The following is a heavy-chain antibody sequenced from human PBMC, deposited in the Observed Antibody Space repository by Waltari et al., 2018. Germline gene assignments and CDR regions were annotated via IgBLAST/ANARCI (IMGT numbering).Heavy chain of an antibody. CDR3: ARDSKNGGLTYYYYMDV. CDR1: GFTFSSYW. J-gene: IGHJ6*03. D-gene: IGHD3-16*01. Sequence: EVQLVESGGGLVQPGGSLRLSCAASGFTFSSYWMHWVRQAPGQGLVWVSRINSDGSSTSYADSVKGRFTISRDNAKNTLYLQMNSLRAEDTAVYYCARDSKNGGLTYYYYMDVWGKGTTVTVSS. CDR2: INSDGSST. V-gene: IGHV3-74*01.